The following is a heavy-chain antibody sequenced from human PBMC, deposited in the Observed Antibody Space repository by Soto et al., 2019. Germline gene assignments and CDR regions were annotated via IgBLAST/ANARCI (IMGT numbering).Heavy chain of an antibody. CDR1: GFTFSSYA. V-gene: IGHV3-23*01. J-gene: IGHJ4*02. Sequence: GGSLRLSCAASGFTFSSYAMSWVRQAPGKGLEWVSAISGSGGSTYYADSVKGRFTISRDNSKNTLYLQMNSLRAEDTAVYYCAKACRGTAMVTPFDYWRQGTLVPVSS. D-gene: IGHD5-18*01. CDR2: ISGSGGST. CDR3: AKACRGTAMVTPFDY.